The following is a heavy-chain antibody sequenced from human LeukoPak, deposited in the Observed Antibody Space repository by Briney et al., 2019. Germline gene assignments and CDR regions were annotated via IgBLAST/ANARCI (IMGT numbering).Heavy chain of an antibody. V-gene: IGHV3-23*01. Sequence: PGGSLRLSCAASGFTFSSYAMSWVRQAQGKGLEWVSGISRTGGSTFYADSVKGRFTISRDNSKNTLYLQMNSLRAEDTAVYYCAKSGAVAGPNDYWGQGTLVTVSS. CDR2: ISRTGGST. CDR1: GFTFSSYA. J-gene: IGHJ4*02. CDR3: AKSGAVAGPNDY. D-gene: IGHD6-19*01.